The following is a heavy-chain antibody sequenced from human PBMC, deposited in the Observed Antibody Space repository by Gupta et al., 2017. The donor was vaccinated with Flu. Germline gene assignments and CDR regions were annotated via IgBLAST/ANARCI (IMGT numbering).Heavy chain of an antibody. Sequence: EVQLVESGGGLVEPGGSLRLSCAASGFTFSNAWMIWVRQAPGKGLEWIGRIKSKTDGETTDYAAPMKGRFSISRDDSKNTLYLQKKSLKTEDTAVYYWTTGYSSAWHEGYWGRGTLVTVSS. CDR2: IKSKTDGETT. CDR1: GFTFSNAW. CDR3: TTGYSSAWHEGY. J-gene: IGHJ4*02. V-gene: IGHV3-15*01. D-gene: IGHD5-12*01.